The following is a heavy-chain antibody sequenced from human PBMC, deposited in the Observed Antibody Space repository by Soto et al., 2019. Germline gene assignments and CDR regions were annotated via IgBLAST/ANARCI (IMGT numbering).Heavy chain of an antibody. D-gene: IGHD3-10*01. Sequence: GGSLRLSCAASGFTFINYTIHLVRQAPGKWLEWVALISYDEIDKYFADAVKGRFTISRDNSKNTLYLQMDSLRAEDTAVYYCAGRSGSSDYWGRGTLVTVSS. CDR1: GFTFINYT. J-gene: IGHJ4*02. CDR3: AGRSGSSDY. V-gene: IGHV3-30*04. CDR2: ISYDEIDK.